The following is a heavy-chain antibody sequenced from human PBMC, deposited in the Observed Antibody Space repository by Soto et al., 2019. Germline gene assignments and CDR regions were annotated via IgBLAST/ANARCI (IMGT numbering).Heavy chain of an antibody. D-gene: IGHD1-26*01. CDR1: GYNFTRYW. Sequence: GESLKISCKGSGYNFTRYWIGCVRQMPGKGLEWMGIIYPGDSDTRYSPSFQGQVTISADKSISTAYLQWSSLKASDTAMYYCARRPPRGIVGATDAFDIWGQGNMVTVSS. V-gene: IGHV5-51*01. CDR3: ARRPPRGIVGATDAFDI. CDR2: IYPGDSDT. J-gene: IGHJ3*02.